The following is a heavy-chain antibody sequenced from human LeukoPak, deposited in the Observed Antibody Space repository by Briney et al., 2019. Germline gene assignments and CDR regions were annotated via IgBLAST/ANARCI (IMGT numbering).Heavy chain of an antibody. J-gene: IGHJ5*02. D-gene: IGHD5-18*01. Sequence: GGSLRLSCAASGFTFSSYSMNWVRQAPGKGLEWVSSISSSSSYIYYADSVKGRFTISRDNAKNSLYLQMNSLRAEDTAVYYCPRDVMAAINWFDPWGQGTLVTVSS. CDR2: ISSSSSYI. CDR3: PRDVMAAINWFDP. CDR1: GFTFSSYS. V-gene: IGHV3-21*01.